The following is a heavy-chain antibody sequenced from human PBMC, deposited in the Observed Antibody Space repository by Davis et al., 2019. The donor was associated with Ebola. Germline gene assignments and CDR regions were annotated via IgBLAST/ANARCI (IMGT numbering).Heavy chain of an antibody. J-gene: IGHJ5*02. V-gene: IGHV4-59*08. Sequence: SETLSLTCTVSGGSISSYYWSWIRQPPGKGLEWIGYIYYSGSTSYNPSLKSRVTISVDTSKNQFSLKLSSVTAADTAVYYCARLTSTVTTSWFDPWGQGTLVTVSS. CDR2: IYYSGST. CDR3: ARLTSTVTTSWFDP. D-gene: IGHD4-17*01. CDR1: GGSISSYY.